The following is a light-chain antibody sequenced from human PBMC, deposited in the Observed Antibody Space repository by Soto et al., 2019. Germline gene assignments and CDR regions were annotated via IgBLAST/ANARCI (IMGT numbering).Light chain of an antibody. J-gene: IGKJ1*01. Sequence: QMTQSPYSLSASVGDRVTITCRASLTIGDSLSWFQQKVGKPPTLLIYGASALQSGVPARFSGSGSGTDFTLTISSLQAEDFTVYCCQQYNNWPWTFGQGAKVDIK. CDR2: GAS. V-gene: IGKV1-16*01. CDR3: QQYNNWPWT. CDR1: LTIGDS.